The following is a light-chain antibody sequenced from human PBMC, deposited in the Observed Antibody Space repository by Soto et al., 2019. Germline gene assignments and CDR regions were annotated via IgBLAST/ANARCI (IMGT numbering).Light chain of an antibody. J-gene: IGKJ1*01. V-gene: IGKV1-39*01. Sequence: IQVTQSPAALSASKGERVTLTCRASQSISTHLDWYQQKPGNAPKLLIYAASRLQSGVPSRISGSGSGTEFTLTISSLQPEDFTRYYCHQSGNQPCTFGQGTMVDIK. CDR2: AAS. CDR1: QSISTH. CDR3: HQSGNQPCT.